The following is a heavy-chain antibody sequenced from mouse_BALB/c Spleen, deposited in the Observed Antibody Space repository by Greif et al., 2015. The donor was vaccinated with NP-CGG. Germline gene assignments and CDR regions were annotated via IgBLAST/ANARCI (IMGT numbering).Heavy chain of an antibody. CDR2: IRNKANGYTT. CDR3: ARRAYGSSYWYFDV. J-gene: IGHJ1*01. V-gene: IGHV7-3*02. Sequence: EVKLMESGGGLVQPGGSLRLSCATSGFTFTDYYMSWVRQPPGKALEWLGFIRNKANGYTTEYSASVKGRFTTSRDNSQSILYLQMNTLRAEDSATYYCARRAYGSSYWYFDVWGAGTTVTVSS. CDR1: GFTFTDYY. D-gene: IGHD1-1*01.